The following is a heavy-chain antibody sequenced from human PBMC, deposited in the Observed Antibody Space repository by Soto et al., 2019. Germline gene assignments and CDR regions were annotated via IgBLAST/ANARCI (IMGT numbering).Heavy chain of an antibody. CDR3: ASGPLLRYFDWFYGMDV. CDR2: IYYSGST. D-gene: IGHD3-9*01. J-gene: IGHJ6*02. Sequence: PSETLSLTCTVSGGSISSYYWSWIRQPPGKGLEWIGYIYYSGSTNYNPSLTSRVTISVDTSKNQFSLKLSSVTAADTAVYYCASGPLLRYFDWFYGMDVWGQGTTVTVSS. V-gene: IGHV4-59*01. CDR1: GGSISSYY.